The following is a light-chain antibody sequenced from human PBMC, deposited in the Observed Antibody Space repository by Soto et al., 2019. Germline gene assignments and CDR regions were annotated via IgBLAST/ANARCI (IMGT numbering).Light chain of an antibody. CDR2: AAS. J-gene: IGKJ5*01. V-gene: IGKV1-9*01. Sequence: GDRVTLTWRASQGISSYLVWYQQKAGKAPKSLIYAASTLQTGVPSRFSGSGSGTEVTLKLGSLKPEDAETDEGRQQKSLPITFTQGTRLEIK. CDR1: QGISSY. CDR3: RQQKSLPIT.